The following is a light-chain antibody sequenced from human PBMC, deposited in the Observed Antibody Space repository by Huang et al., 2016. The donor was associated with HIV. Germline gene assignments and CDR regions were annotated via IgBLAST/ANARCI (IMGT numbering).Light chain of an antibody. CDR1: QSINHY. J-gene: IGKJ4*01. Sequence: IQLTQSPSSLSASVGDRITITCRASQSINHYLTWYQQKPGKAPKFLIYGASTLDTGVPSRFSGSGGGTDVALTICGLQLGDFATYYCQQLNSYRRTFGGGTKVEIK. CDR3: QQLNSYRRT. CDR2: GAS. V-gene: IGKV1-9*01.